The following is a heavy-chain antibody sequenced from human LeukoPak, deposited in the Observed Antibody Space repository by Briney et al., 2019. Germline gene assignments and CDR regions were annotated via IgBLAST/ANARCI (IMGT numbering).Heavy chain of an antibody. CDR3: ARDAAEQQLVHYFDY. Sequence: SVKVSCKASGGTFSSYAISWVRQAPGQGLEWMGGIIPIFGTANYAQKFQGRVTITADESTSTAYMELSSLRSEDTAVYYCARDAAEQQLVHYFDYWGQGTLVTVSS. V-gene: IGHV1-69*13. CDR1: GGTFSSYA. CDR2: IIPIFGTA. J-gene: IGHJ4*02. D-gene: IGHD6-13*01.